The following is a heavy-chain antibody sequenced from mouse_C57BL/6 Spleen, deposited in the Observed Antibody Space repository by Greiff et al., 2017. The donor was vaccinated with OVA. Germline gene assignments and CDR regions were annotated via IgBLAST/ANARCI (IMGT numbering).Heavy chain of an antibody. CDR1: GYTFTSYW. V-gene: IGHV1-69*01. J-gene: IGHJ3*01. D-gene: IGHD4-1*01. CDR2: IDPSDSYT. CDR3: ARITNWDEAY. Sequence: VQLQQPGAELVMPGASVKLSCKASGYTFTSYWMHWVKQRPGQGLEWIGEIDPSDSYTNYNQKFKGKSTLTVDKSSSTAYMQISSLTSEDSAVYYCARITNWDEAYWGQGTLVTVSA.